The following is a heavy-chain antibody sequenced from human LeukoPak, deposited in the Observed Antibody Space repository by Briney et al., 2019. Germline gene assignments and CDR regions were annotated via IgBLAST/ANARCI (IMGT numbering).Heavy chain of an antibody. Sequence: QPGGALRLSCVASGFSFSTYGMSWVRQAPGKGLEWVSTISGSGAKTYYGGSVKGRFTISRDNSKNTLYLQMNSLRAEDTAVYYCAKDSIPGPYHHYGMDVWGHGTPLTVSS. CDR2: ISGSGAKT. CDR1: GFSFSTYG. V-gene: IGHV3-23*01. D-gene: IGHD2-21*01. J-gene: IGHJ6*02. CDR3: AKDSIPGPYHHYGMDV.